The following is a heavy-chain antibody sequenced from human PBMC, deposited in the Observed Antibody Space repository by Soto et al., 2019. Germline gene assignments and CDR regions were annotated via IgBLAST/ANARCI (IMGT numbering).Heavy chain of an antibody. CDR1: GFTFSSYG. CDR3: ARTSDYFYYFDY. V-gene: IGHV3-33*01. CDR2: IWYDGSYK. D-gene: IGHD4-17*01. J-gene: IGHJ4*02. Sequence: QVQLVESGGGVVQPGRSLRLSCAASGFTFSSYGMHWVRQAPGKGLEWVAVIWYDGSYKYYADSVKGRFTISRDNSKNTLYLQMNSLRAEDTAVYYCARTSDYFYYFDYWGQGTLVTVSS.